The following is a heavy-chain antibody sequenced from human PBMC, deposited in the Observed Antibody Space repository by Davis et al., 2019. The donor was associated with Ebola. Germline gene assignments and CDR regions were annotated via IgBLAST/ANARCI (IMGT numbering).Heavy chain of an antibody. V-gene: IGHV1-8*01. CDR3: ARPTEKRCSPGCFDL. D-gene: IGHD4/OR15-4a*01. CDR2: MNPDSGNT. Sequence: AASVKVSCKASGYIFTSNDINWVRQATGQGLEWMGWMNPDSGNTGYASKFQGRVTMTRNNSITTAYMELSSLTSEDTAVYYCARPTEKRCSPGCFDLWGRGTLVTVSS. CDR1: GYIFTSND. J-gene: IGHJ2*01.